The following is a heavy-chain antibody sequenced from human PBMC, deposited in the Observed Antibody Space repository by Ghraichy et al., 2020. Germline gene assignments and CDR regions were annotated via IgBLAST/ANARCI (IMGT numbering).Heavy chain of an antibody. D-gene: IGHD3-22*01. J-gene: IGHJ4*02. V-gene: IGHV1-69*13. CDR2: IIPIFGTA. CDR1: GGTFSSYA. Sequence: SVKVSCKASGGTFSSYAISWVRQAPGQWLEWMGGIIPIFGTANYAQKFQGRVTITADESTSTAYMELSSLRSEDTAVYYCARELDRVYYYDSSGYYQFDYWGQGTLVTVSS. CDR3: ARELDRVYYYDSSGYYQFDY.